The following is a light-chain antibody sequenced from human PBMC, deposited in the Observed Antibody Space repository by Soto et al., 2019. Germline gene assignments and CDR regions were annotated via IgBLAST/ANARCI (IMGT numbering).Light chain of an antibody. CDR3: QQFRSTPWT. CDR2: GAS. CDR1: QSVSSSS. V-gene: IGKV3-20*01. J-gene: IGKJ1*01. Sequence: EIVLTQSPGTLSLSPGERGTLSCRASQSVSSSSLAWYQQKPGQAPRLLIYGASSRATGIPDRFSGSGSGTDFALTISRLEPEDFAVYYSQQFRSTPWTFGQGTKVDIK.